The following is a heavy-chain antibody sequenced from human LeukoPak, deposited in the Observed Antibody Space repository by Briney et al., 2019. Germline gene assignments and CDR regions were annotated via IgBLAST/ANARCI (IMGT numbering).Heavy chain of an antibody. J-gene: IGHJ4*02. CDR3: AFTTGNYYLDS. D-gene: IGHD1-26*01. V-gene: IGHV4-34*01. Sequence: SETLSLTCVVYGGSFSGHYWSWIRQPPGKGLEWIGEINRSGSINYNPSLKSRVTVSVDPSKNQFSLKLSSVTAADTAVYYCAFTTGNYYLDSWGQGTLVTVSS. CDR2: INRSGSI. CDR1: GGSFSGHY.